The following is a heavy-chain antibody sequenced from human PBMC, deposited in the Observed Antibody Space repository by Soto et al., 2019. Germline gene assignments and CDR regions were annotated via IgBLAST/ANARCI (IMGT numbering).Heavy chain of an antibody. V-gene: IGHV3-30*18. D-gene: IGHD6-6*01. CDR3: AKDRAGSSANYYYYGMDV. CDR1: GFTFSSYG. J-gene: IGHJ6*01. Sequence: QVQLVESGGGVVQPGRSLRLSCAASGFTFSSYGMHWVRQAPGKGLEWVAVISYDGSNKYYADSVKGRFTISRDNSKNTLYLQMNSLRAEDTAVYYCAKDRAGSSANYYYYGMDVW. CDR2: ISYDGSNK.